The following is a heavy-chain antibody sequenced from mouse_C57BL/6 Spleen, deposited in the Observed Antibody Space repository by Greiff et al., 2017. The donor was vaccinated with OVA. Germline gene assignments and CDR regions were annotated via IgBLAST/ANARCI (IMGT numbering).Heavy chain of an antibody. D-gene: IGHD2-2*01. V-gene: IGHV1-82*01. CDR1: GYAFSSSW. Sequence: QVQLQQSGPELVKPGASVKISCKASGYAFSSSWMNWVKQRPGKGLEWIGRIYPGDGDTNYNGKFKGKATLTADKSSSTAYMQLSSLTSEDSAVYFCARRDGYGGAMDYWGQGTSVTVSS. CDR3: ARRDGYGGAMDY. J-gene: IGHJ4*01. CDR2: IYPGDGDT.